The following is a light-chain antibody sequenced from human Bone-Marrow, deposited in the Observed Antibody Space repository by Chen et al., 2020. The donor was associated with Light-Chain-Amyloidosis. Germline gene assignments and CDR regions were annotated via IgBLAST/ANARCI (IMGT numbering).Light chain of an antibody. V-gene: IGLV2-14*01. CDR3: SAYTITNTLV. CDR2: EVT. CDR1: SSDVGGDNH. J-gene: IGLJ1*01. Sequence: QSALTQPASVSGSPGQSITISCTGTSSDVGGDNHVSWYQQHPAKAPQLMIYEVTNRPSWVPDRFSGSKSDNTASLTISGLQTEDDADYFCSAYTITNTLVFGSGTRVTVL.